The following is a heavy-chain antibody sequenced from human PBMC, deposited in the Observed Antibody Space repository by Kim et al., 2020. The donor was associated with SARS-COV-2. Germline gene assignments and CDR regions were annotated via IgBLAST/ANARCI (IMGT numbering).Heavy chain of an antibody. V-gene: IGHV3-11*06. J-gene: IGHJ2*01. CDR3: ARGFIVVVPAAPDWYFDL. Sequence: KGRFTISRDNAKNSLYLQMNSLRAEDTAVYYCARGFIVVVPAAPDWYFDLWGRGTLVTVSS. D-gene: IGHD2-2*01.